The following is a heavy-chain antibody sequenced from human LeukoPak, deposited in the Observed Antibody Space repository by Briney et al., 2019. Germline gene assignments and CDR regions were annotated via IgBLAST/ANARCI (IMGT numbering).Heavy chain of an antibody. V-gene: IGHV4-59*01. CDR3: ARWNRLIDY. CDR2: GYYSGST. Sequence: SETLSLTCTVSGASISSYYWSWVRQPPGKGLEWIGYGYYSGSTNYNPSLKSRVTISVDTSKNQFSLKVRSVTAADTAVYYCARWNRLIDYWGQGTLVTVSS. CDR1: GASISSYY. D-gene: IGHD1-1*01. J-gene: IGHJ4*02.